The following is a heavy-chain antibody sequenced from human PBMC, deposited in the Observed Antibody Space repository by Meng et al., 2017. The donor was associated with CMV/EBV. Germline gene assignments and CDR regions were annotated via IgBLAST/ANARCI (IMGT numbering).Heavy chain of an antibody. CDR3: ARDLGYCSGGSCYSCSFDY. V-gene: IGHV3-21*01. J-gene: IGHJ4*02. D-gene: IGHD2-15*01. CDR1: GFTFSSYS. CDR2: ISSSSSYI. Sequence: GGSLRLSCAASGFTFSSYSMNWVRQAPGKGLEWVSYISSSSSYIYYADSVKGRFTISRDNAKNSLYLQMNGLRAEDTAVYYCARDLGYCSGGSCYSCSFDYWGQGTLVTVSS.